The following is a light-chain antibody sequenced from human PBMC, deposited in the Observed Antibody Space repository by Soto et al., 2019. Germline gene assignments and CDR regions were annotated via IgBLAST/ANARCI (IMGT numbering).Light chain of an antibody. CDR3: QQYNNWPYT. V-gene: IGKV3-15*01. CDR1: QSVSSN. Sequence: EIVMTQSPATLSVSPGERATLSCRASQSVSSNLAWYQQKPGQAPRLLIYGASTMATGIPASLSGSRSGTEFTLTISSLQSEDFAVYYCQQYNNWPYTFGQGTKLEIK. CDR2: GAS. J-gene: IGKJ2*01.